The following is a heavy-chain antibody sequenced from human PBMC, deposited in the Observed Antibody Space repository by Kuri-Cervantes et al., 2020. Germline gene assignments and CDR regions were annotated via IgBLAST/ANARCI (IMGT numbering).Heavy chain of an antibody. CDR2: TRNKANSYTT. V-gene: IGHV3-72*01. Sequence: GESLKISCAASGFTFSDHYMDWVRQAPGKGLEWVGRTRNKANSYTTEYAASVKGRFTISRDDSKNSLYLQMNSLKTEDTAVYYCAKDEPSGYGSGSDYNGLFDYWGQGTLVTVSS. D-gene: IGHD3-10*01. J-gene: IGHJ4*02. CDR1: GFTFSDHY. CDR3: AKDEPSGYGSGSDYNGLFDY.